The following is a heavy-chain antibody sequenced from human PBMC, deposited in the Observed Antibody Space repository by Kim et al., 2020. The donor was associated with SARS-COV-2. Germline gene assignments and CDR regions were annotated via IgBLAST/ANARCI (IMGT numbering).Heavy chain of an antibody. D-gene: IGHD2-2*02. CDR3: AKEGLDVVVPAAIKPDAFDI. CDR1: GFTFSSYA. Sequence: GGSLRLSCAASGFTFSSYAMSWVRQAPGKGLEWVSAISGSGGSTYYADSVKGRFTISRDNSKNTLYLQMNSLRAEDTAVYYCAKEGLDVVVPAAIKPDAFDIWGQGTMVTVSS. CDR2: ISGSGGST. J-gene: IGHJ3*02. V-gene: IGHV3-23*01.